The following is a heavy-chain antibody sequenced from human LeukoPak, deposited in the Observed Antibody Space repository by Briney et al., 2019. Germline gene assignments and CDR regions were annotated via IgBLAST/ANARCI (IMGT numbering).Heavy chain of an antibody. J-gene: IGHJ6*02. V-gene: IGHV3-15*07. CDR1: GFTFSYAW. D-gene: IGHD6-25*01. CDR3: TTDRRQGYYGMDV. CDR2: IKSKTDGGTT. Sequence: GGSLRLSCAASGFTFSYAWMNWVRQAPGKGLEWVGRIKSKTDGGTTDYAAPVKGRFTVSRDDSKNTLYLQMNSLKTEDTAVYFCTTDRRQGYYGMDVWGQGTTVTVSS.